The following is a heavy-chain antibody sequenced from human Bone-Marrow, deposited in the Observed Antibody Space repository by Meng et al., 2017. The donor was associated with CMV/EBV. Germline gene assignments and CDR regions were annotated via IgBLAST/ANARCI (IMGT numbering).Heavy chain of an antibody. J-gene: IGHJ4*02. CDR3: ARVKSSSWFFDY. CDR2: ISSSSSYI. CDR1: GFTFSGYD. D-gene: IGHD6-13*01. Sequence: GESLKISCAASGFTFSGYDMHWVRQAPGKGLEWVSSISSSSSYIYYADSVKGRFTISRDNAKNSLYLQMNSLRAEDTAVYYCARVKSSSWFFDYWGQGTLVTVSS. V-gene: IGHV3-21*01.